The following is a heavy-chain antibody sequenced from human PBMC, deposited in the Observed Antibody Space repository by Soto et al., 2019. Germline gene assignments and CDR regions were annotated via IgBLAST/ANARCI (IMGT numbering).Heavy chain of an antibody. J-gene: IGHJ4*02. V-gene: IGHV4-59*08. D-gene: IGHD3-3*01. Sequence: PSETLCFTCTVAGGSISSYYWTWIWQTTGKGLEWIGYIHYSGSTKYNPSLKSRVTISADTSKNQFSLKLSSVTAADTAVYYCARGHYDYWSGYFATIDYWGQGTRVTVSS. CDR2: IHYSGST. CDR1: GGSISSYY. CDR3: ARGHYDYWSGYFATIDY.